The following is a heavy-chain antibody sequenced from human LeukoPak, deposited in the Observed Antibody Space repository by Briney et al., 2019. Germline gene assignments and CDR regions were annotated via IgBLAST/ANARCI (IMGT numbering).Heavy chain of an antibody. CDR1: GFTVSSNY. CDR3: ASQAIITMIVGTDAFDI. Sequence: AGGSLRLSCAASGFTVSSNYMSWVRQAPGKGLEWVSVIYSGGSTYYADSAKGRFTISRDNSKNTLYLQMNSLRAEDTAVYYCASQAIITMIVGTDAFDIWGQGTMVTVSS. D-gene: IGHD3-22*01. V-gene: IGHV3-53*01. CDR2: IYSGGST. J-gene: IGHJ3*02.